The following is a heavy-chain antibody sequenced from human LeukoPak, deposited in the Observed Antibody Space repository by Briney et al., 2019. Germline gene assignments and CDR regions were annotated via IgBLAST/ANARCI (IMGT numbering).Heavy chain of an antibody. CDR3: ASSPEPSHGMDV. J-gene: IGHJ6*02. Sequence: HPGGSLRLSCAASGFTVSSNYMSWVRQAPGKGLEWVSVIYSGGSTHYADSVKGRFTISRDNSKNTLYLQMNSLRVEDTAVYYCASSPEPSHGMDVWGQGTTVTVSS. CDR2: IYSGGST. V-gene: IGHV3-53*01. CDR1: GFTVSSNY.